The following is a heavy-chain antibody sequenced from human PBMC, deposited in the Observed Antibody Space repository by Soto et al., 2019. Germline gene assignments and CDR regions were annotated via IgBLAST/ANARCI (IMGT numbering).Heavy chain of an antibody. CDR3: ARAIAAAGTRAFDI. V-gene: IGHV4-30-2*01. D-gene: IGHD6-13*01. J-gene: IGHJ3*02. Sequence: TLPLTCAASGGAISSGGYSWSWIPHTPGKGLEWIGYIYHSGSTYYNPSLKRRVTISVDRSRNQFSLKLSSVTAADTAVYYCARAIAAAGTRAFDIWGQGTMVTVSS. CDR1: GGAISSGGYS. CDR2: IYHSGST.